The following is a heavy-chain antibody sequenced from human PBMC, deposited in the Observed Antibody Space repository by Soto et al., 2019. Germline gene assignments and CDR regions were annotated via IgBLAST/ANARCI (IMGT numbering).Heavy chain of an antibody. J-gene: IGHJ3*02. Sequence: GGSLRLSCAASGFTVSSNYMSWVRQAPGKGLEWVSVIYSGGSTYYADSVKGRFTISRDNSKNTLYLQMNSLRAEDTAVYYCARDLGRCSGGSCYLDDAIDIWGQGTMVTVSS. CDR2: IYSGGST. CDR1: GFTVSSNY. D-gene: IGHD2-15*01. V-gene: IGHV3-53*01. CDR3: ARDLGRCSGGSCYLDDAIDI.